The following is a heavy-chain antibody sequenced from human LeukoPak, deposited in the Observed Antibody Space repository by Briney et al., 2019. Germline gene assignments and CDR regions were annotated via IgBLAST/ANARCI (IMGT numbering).Heavy chain of an antibody. CDR2: ISGGGDA. V-gene: IGHV3-23*01. J-gene: IGHJ4*02. CDR1: GFPFNRFA. Sequence: GGSLRLSCTASGFPFNRFAMSWVRQAPGQGLAWVSAISGGGDAHYADSVKGRFTISRDNSKNTLFLHMNNLTANDTALYYCAKEGITGADSWGQGTLVSVSS. CDR3: AKEGITGADS.